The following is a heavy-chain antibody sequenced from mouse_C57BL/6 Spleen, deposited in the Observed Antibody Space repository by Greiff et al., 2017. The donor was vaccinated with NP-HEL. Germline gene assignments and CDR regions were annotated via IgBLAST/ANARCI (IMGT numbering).Heavy chain of an antibody. CDR2: INPSSGYT. CDR3: AREGVLRFDV. J-gene: IGHJ1*03. CDR1: GYTFTSYT. Sequence: QVQLQQSGAELARPGASVKMSCKASGYTFTSYTMHWVKQRPGQGLEWIGYINPSSGYTKYNQKFKDKATLTADKSSSTAYMQLSSLTPEDSAVYYCAREGVLRFDVWGTGTTVTVSS. D-gene: IGHD1-1*01. V-gene: IGHV1-4*01.